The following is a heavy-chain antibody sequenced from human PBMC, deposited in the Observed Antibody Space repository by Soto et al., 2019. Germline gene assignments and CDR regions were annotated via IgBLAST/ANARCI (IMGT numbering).Heavy chain of an antibody. D-gene: IGHD3-9*01. Sequence: QITLKESGPTLVKPTQTLTLTCTFSGFSLSTSEVGVDWFRQPPGEALEWLALIYWDDDKRYSPSLRSRLTITKDTSRNQVVLTMTNMDPVDTATYYCAHRFDWYYFNFWGQGTLVTVSS. CDR2: IYWDDDK. CDR3: AHRFDWYYFNF. CDR1: GFSLSTSEVG. V-gene: IGHV2-5*02. J-gene: IGHJ4*02.